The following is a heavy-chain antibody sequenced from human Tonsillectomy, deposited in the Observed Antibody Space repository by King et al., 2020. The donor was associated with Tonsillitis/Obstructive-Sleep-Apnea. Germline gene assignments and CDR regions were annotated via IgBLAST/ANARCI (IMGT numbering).Heavy chain of an antibody. CDR3: AKDLIIAESGTPAEAFDI. Sequence: EVQLVESGGGLVQPGRSLRLSCAASGITFDNYAMYWVRQAPGKGLEWVSGISWNSGSIVYADSVKGRFTISRDNAKNSLYLQMNSLRAEDTALYYCAKDLIIAESGTPAEAFDIWGQGTMVTVSS. V-gene: IGHV3-9*01. CDR2: ISWNSGSI. J-gene: IGHJ3*02. CDR1: GITFDNYA. D-gene: IGHD6-13*01.